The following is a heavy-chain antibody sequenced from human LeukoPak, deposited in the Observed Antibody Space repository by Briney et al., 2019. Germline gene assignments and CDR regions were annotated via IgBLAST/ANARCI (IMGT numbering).Heavy chain of an antibody. CDR3: ARSKTYYYDSSGYYYFDY. J-gene: IGHJ4*02. D-gene: IGHD3-22*01. CDR1: GYTFTSYG. V-gene: IGHV1-18*01. Sequence: ASVKVSCKASGYTFTSYGISWVRQAPGQGLEWMGWISAYNGNTNYAQKLQGRVTMTTDTSTSTAYMELRSLRSDDTAVYYCARSKTYYYDSSGYYYFDYRGQGTLVTVSS. CDR2: ISAYNGNT.